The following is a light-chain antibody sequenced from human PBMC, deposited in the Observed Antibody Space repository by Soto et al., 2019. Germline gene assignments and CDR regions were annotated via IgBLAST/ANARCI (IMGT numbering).Light chain of an antibody. CDR1: SSDVGGYNY. CDR3: SSFTTSSTVV. J-gene: IGLJ2*01. Sequence: QSALTQPASVSGSPGQSITISCTGTSSDVGGYNYVSWYQQHPGKAPKLMIYEVSNRPSGVSNRFSGSKSGNTASLTISGLQPEDEADYYCSSFTTSSTVVFGGGTSSPS. CDR2: EVS. V-gene: IGLV2-14*01.